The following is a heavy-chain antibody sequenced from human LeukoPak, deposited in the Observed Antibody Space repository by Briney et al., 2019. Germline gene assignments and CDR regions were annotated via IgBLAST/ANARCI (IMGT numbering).Heavy chain of an antibody. CDR2: INHSGST. Sequence: SETLSLTCAVYGGSFSGYYWSWIRQPPGKGPEWIGEINHSGSTNCNPSLKSRVTISVDTSKNQFSQKLSSVTAADTAVYYCARGQRGLRRAFDIWGQGTMVTVSS. D-gene: IGHD4-17*01. V-gene: IGHV4-34*01. J-gene: IGHJ3*02. CDR3: ARGQRGLRRAFDI. CDR1: GGSFSGYY.